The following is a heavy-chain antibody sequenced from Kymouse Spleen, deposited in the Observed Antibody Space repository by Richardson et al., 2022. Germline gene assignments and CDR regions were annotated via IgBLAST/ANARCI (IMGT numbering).Heavy chain of an antibody. CDR1: GFTFSSYG. D-gene: IGHD1-26*01. CDR2: ISYDGSNK. J-gene: IGHJ6*02. Sequence: QVQLVESGGGVVQPGRSLRLSCAASGFTFSSYGMHWVRQAPGKGLEWVAVISYDGSNKYYADSVKGRFTISRDNSKNTLYLQMNSLRAEDTAVYYCAKKVGLPSGYYYYYGMDVWGQGTTVTVSS. V-gene: IGHV3-30*18. CDR3: AKKVGLPSGYYYYYGMDV.